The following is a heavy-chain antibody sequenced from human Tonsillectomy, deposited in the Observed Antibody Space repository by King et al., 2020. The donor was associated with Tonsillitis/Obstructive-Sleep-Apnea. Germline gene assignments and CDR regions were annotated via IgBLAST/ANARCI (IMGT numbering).Heavy chain of an antibody. V-gene: IGHV3-30*18. CDR1: GFTFSNYG. J-gene: IGHJ2*01. CDR3: AKDGAFRYDFWSGYPGLWYFDL. Sequence: VQLVESGGGVVQPGRSLRLSCAASGFTFSNYGIHWVRQAPGKGLEWVAVMSFDGGIKFYADSVKGQFTISRDNSKNTVYLQMNSLRAEDTAVYYCAKDGAFRYDFWSGYPGLWYFDLWGRGTLVTDSS. D-gene: IGHD3-3*01. CDR2: MSFDGGIK.